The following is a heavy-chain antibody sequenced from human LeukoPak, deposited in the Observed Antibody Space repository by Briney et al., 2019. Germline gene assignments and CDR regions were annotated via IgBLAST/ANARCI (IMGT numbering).Heavy chain of an antibody. D-gene: IGHD4-17*01. Sequence: PGGSLRLSCAASGFTFSSYDMSWVRQAPGKGLEWVSAISGSGGSTYYADSVRGGFTISGDNYKHTLYMQMNSLSAEDTAVYFSAKEQMTTGVNYFDYWGQGTLVTVSS. J-gene: IGHJ4*02. CDR1: GFTFSSYD. CDR3: AKEQMTTGVNYFDY. CDR2: ISGSGGST. V-gene: IGHV3-23*01.